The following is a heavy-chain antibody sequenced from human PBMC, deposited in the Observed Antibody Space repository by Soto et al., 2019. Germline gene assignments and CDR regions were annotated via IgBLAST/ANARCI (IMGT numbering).Heavy chain of an antibody. CDR1: GFSLSTSGVG. CDR2: IYWDDDK. J-gene: IGHJ4*02. Sequence: QITLKESGPTLVKPTQTLTLTCTCSGFSLSTSGVGVGWIRQPPGKALEWLALIYWDDDKRYSPPLKSRLTITKDTSKSQAVLTMTNMDPVDTAKSYCVHRSEIDYWGQGTLVTVSS. V-gene: IGHV2-5*02. CDR3: VHRSEIDY.